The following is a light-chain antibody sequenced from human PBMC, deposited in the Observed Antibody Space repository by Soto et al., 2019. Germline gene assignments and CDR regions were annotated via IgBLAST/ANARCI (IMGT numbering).Light chain of an antibody. V-gene: IGKV1-5*03. CDR2: KSS. J-gene: IGKJ1*01. CDR3: QQYDSSPWT. CDR1: PSVSMW. Sequence: DIQMTQSPSTLSASVGDRVTITCRASPSVSMWLAWYQQKPGKAPRLLIYKSSSLESGVPSGFSGSGSGTEFILTISSLQPDDFGTYYCQQYDSSPWTFGQGTKVEIK.